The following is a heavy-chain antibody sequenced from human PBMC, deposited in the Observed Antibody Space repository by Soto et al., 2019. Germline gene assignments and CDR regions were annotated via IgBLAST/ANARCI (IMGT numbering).Heavy chain of an antibody. V-gene: IGHV4-34*01. CDR1: GGSFSGYY. Sequence: SETLSLTCAVYGGSFSGYYWSWIRQPPGKGLEWIGEINHSGSTNYNPSLKSRVTISVDTSKNQFSLKLSSVTAADTAVYYCARGTGYYGSGSAYYYYGMDVWGQGTTVTVS. J-gene: IGHJ6*02. D-gene: IGHD3-10*01. CDR3: ARGTGYYGSGSAYYYYGMDV. CDR2: INHSGST.